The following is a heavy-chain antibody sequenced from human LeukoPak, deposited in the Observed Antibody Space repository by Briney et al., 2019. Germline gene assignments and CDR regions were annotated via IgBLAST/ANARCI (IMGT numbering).Heavy chain of an antibody. CDR2: ISGSGGST. CDR3: AKVSGGPFGRLYAFDI. CDR1: GFTFSSYA. J-gene: IGHJ3*02. D-gene: IGHD2-15*01. V-gene: IGHV3-23*01. Sequence: PGGSLRLSCATSGFTFSSYAMSWVRQAPGKGLEWVSAISGSGGSTYYADSVKGRFTISRDNSKNTLYLQMNSLRAEDTAVYYCAKVSGGPFGRLYAFDIWGQGTMVTVSS.